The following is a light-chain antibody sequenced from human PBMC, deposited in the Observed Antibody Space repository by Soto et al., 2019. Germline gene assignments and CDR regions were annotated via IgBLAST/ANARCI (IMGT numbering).Light chain of an antibody. CDR1: QSISSW. CDR3: QQENSCPRT. J-gene: IGKJ3*01. CDR2: DAS. V-gene: IGKV1D-16*01. Sequence: DILMTQSPSTLSASVGDRVTITCRASQSISSWLAWYQQKPEQAPKLVIYDASSLDTGVPSRFSGSGSGTDFTLTISSLQPEDFAIYYCQQENSCPRTFGPGTKVDIK.